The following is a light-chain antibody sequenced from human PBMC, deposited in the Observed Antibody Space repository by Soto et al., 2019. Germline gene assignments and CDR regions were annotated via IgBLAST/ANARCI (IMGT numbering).Light chain of an antibody. CDR2: DVS. Sequence: QSVLTQPRSVSGSPGQSVTISCTGTSSDVGDYNYVSWYQQHPGKAPKLLIYDVSKWPSGVPVRFSGSKSGNTASLTISGLQAEDEADYYCCSYAGSYTHVFGTGTKLTVL. J-gene: IGLJ1*01. CDR3: CSYAGSYTHV. CDR1: SSDVGDYNY. V-gene: IGLV2-11*01.